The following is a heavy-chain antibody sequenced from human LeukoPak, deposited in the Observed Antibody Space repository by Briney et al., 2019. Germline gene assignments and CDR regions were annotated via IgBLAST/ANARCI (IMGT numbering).Heavy chain of an antibody. V-gene: IGHV4-61*02. CDR2: IYTSGST. Sequence: SETLSLTCTVSGGSINSDNYYWSWIRQPAGKGLEWIGRIYTSGSTNYNPSLKSRVTISVDTSKNQFSLKLSSVTAADTAVCYCARSRERTNNWFDPWGQGTLVTVSS. CDR3: ARSRERTNNWFDP. CDR1: GGSINSDNYY. J-gene: IGHJ5*02. D-gene: IGHD1-14*01.